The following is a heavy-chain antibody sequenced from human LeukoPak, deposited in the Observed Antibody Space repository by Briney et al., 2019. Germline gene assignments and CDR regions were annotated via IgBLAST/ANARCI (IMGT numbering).Heavy chain of an antibody. D-gene: IGHD6-19*01. V-gene: IGHV3-30*02. Sequence: PGGSLRLSRAASGFTFITYVMHVVRQAPRQGLDWVSFIRDDGSEGYYADSLKNRFTASRDNSKKTLYLQMNRLRVEDTAVYYCAKVGYGWYEVDYWGQGTLVTVSS. CDR2: IRDDGSEG. CDR1: GFTFITYV. J-gene: IGHJ4*02. CDR3: AKVGYGWYEVDY.